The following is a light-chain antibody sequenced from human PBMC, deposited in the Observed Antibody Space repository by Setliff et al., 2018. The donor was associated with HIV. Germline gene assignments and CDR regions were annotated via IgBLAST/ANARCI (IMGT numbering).Light chain of an antibody. Sequence: QSVLTQPRSVSGSPGQSVTLSCTGSSSDVGAYNYVSWYQQYPGKAPKLIIYDVSKRPSGVPDRFSGPKSGDTASLTISGLQSEDEADYYCCSYAGTYTYIFGSGTKGTVL. J-gene: IGLJ1*01. CDR1: SSDVGAYNY. CDR3: CSYAGTYTYI. V-gene: IGLV2-11*01. CDR2: DVS.